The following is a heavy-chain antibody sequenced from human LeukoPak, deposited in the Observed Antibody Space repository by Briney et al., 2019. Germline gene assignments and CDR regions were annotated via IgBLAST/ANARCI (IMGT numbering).Heavy chain of an antibody. J-gene: IGHJ4*02. CDR2: ISGSGGST. V-gene: IGHV3-23*01. Sequence: PGGSLRLSCAASGFTFSSYAMSWVRQAPGKGLEWVSAISGSGGSTYYADSVKGRFTISRDNSKNTLYLQMNSLRAEDTAVYYCAKVPRPIIAVAGYSDYWGQGTLVTVSS. D-gene: IGHD6-19*01. CDR3: AKVPRPIIAVAGYSDY. CDR1: GFTFSSYA.